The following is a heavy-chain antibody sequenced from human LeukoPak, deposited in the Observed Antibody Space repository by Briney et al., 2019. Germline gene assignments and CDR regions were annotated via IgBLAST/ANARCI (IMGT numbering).Heavy chain of an antibody. D-gene: IGHD2-21*01. Sequence: PSETLSLTCAVSGGSFSGYYWSWIRQAPGKGLEWIGEINHSGSTNYNPSLKSRVTISVDTSKNQFSLKLSSVTAADTAVYYCIAIAIEDYFDHWGQGTLVTVSS. CDR1: GGSFSGYY. J-gene: IGHJ4*02. CDR2: INHSGST. CDR3: IAIAIEDYFDH. V-gene: IGHV4-34*01.